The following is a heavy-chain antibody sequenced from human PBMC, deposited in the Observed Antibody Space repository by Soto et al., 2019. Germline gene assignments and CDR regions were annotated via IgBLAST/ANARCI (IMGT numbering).Heavy chain of an antibody. J-gene: IGHJ6*02. CDR1: GGTFSSYT. CDR2: INPNSGGT. CDR3: ARDFAGSGSSYGMDV. V-gene: IGHV1-2*04. Sequence: GASVKVSCKASGGTFSSYTISWVRQAPGQGLEWMGWINPNSGGTNYAQKFQGWVTMTRDTSISTAYMELSRLRSDDTAVYYCARDFAGSGSSYGMDVWGQGTTVTVSS. D-gene: IGHD3-10*01.